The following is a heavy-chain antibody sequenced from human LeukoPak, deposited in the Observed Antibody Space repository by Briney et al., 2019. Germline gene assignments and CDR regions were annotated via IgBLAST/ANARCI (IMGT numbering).Heavy chain of an antibody. CDR3: AKSYSSSWYYYFDC. CDR1: GFTFSSYA. CDR2: ISGSGGST. D-gene: IGHD6-13*01. V-gene: IGHV3-23*01. J-gene: IGHJ4*02. Sequence: GGSLRLSCAASGFTFSSYAMSWVRQAPGKGLEWVSAISGSGGSTYYADSVKGRFTISRDNSKTTLYLQMNSLRAEDTAVYYCAKSYSSSWYYYFDCWGQGTLVTVYS.